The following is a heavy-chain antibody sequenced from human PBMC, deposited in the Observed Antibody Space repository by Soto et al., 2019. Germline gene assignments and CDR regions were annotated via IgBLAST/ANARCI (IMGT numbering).Heavy chain of an antibody. CDR3: AKDMRGAGGSYIYGMDV. CDR2: ISASGGST. V-gene: IGHV3-23*01. Sequence: EVQLLESGGGLVQPGGSLRLSCAASGFTFTNYAMSWVRQAPGKGLEWVSTISASGGSTYHADSVKGRFTISRDNSKNPLSMQMTSLGDEDTAAYYCAKDMRGAGGSYIYGMDVWGQGTTVTVS. CDR1: GFTFTNYA. J-gene: IGHJ6*02. D-gene: IGHD3-10*01.